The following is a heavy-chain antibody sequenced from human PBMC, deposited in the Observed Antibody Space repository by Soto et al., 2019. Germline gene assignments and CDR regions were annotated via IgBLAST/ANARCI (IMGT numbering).Heavy chain of an antibody. Sequence: SETLSLTCTVSGDSISSADYYWSWIRQTPGKGLEWIGHIFYSGTTYYNPSLKSRLTISVDTSKNHFSLRLTSVTAADTAVYYCARDSSGWYYFDYWGQGTLVTVSS. D-gene: IGHD6-19*01. CDR2: IFYSGTT. J-gene: IGHJ4*02. V-gene: IGHV4-30-4*01. CDR1: GDSISSADYY. CDR3: ARDSSGWYYFDY.